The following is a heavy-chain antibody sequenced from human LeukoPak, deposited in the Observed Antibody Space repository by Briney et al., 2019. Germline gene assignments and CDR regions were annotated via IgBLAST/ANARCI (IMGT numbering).Heavy chain of an antibody. CDR1: GFTFSRHG. CDR2: ISSSGSTI. J-gene: IGHJ6*04. V-gene: IGHV3-48*03. CDR3: AELGITMIGGV. Sequence: PGGSLRLSCAASGFTFSRHGIHWVRQAPGKGLEWVSYISSSGSTIYYADSVKGRFTISRDNAKNSLYLQMNSLRAEDTAVYYCAELGITMIGGVWGKGTTVTISS. D-gene: IGHD3-10*02.